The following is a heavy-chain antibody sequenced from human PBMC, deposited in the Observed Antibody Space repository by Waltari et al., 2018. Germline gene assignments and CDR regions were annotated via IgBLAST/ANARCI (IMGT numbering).Heavy chain of an antibody. CDR1: GGSIDSGSYY. J-gene: IGHJ4*02. Sequence: QVQLQQWGGLLKPPETLSLSCAVYGGSIDSGSYYWSWIGQPAGKGLEWIGRIYTSGSTNYNPSLKSRVTISVDTSKNQFSRNLSSVTAADTAVYYCARGPLLSKVDYWGQGTLVTVSS. CDR3: ARGPLLSKVDY. D-gene: IGHD1-26*01. V-gene: IGHV4-61*02. CDR2: IYTSGST.